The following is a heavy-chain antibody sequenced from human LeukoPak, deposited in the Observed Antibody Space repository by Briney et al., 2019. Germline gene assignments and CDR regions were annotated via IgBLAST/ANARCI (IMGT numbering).Heavy chain of an antibody. CDR2: IYYSGST. V-gene: IGHV4-59*01. Sequence: SETLSLTCTVSGGSISSYYWSWIRQPPGKGLEWIGYIYYSGSTSYNPSLKSRVTISVDTSKNQFSLKLSSVTAADTAVYYCARDRHYDSSGYYSGYFDYWGQGTLVTVSS. CDR3: ARDRHYDSSGYYSGYFDY. D-gene: IGHD3-22*01. J-gene: IGHJ4*02. CDR1: GGSISSYY.